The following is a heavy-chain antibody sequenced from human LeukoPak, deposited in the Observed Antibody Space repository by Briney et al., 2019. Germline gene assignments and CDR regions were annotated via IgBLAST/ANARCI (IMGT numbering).Heavy chain of an antibody. CDR1: GFTFSSYS. Sequence: GGSLRLSCAASGFTFSSYSMNWVRQAPGKGLEWVSSISSSSSYIYYEDSVKGRFTISRDNSKNTLYLQMNSLRAEDTAVYYCAKGLRKLIVGSTEYYFDYWGQGTLVTVSS. D-gene: IGHD1-26*01. CDR3: AKGLRKLIVGSTEYYFDY. CDR2: ISSSSSYI. V-gene: IGHV3-21*01. J-gene: IGHJ4*02.